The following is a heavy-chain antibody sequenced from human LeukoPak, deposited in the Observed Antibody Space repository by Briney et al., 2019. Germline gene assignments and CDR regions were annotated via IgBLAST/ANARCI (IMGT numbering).Heavy chain of an antibody. J-gene: IGHJ5*02. V-gene: IGHV1-46*01. CDR3: ARPAAPTGTTGKNWFDP. D-gene: IGHD1-1*01. Sequence: ASVKVSCKASGYTFTSYYMHWVRQAPGQGLEWMGIINPSGGSTSYAQKFQGRVTMTRDMSTSTVYMELSSLRSEDTAVYYCARPAAPTGTTGKNWFDPWGQGALVTVSS. CDR1: GYTFTSYY. CDR2: INPSGGST.